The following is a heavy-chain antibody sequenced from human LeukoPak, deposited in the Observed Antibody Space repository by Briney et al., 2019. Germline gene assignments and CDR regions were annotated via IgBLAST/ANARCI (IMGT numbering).Heavy chain of an antibody. D-gene: IGHD1-20*01. CDR1: GGTFSSYA. CDR3: AREIPSNWNDAFDY. CDR2: INPNSGGT. Sequence: ASVKVSCKASGGTFSSYAISWLRQAPGQGPEWMGWINPNSGGTKYAQKFQGKVALTSDSSISTAYMEVSRLQSGDTAIYYCAREIPSNWNDAFDYWGQGTLVTVSS. J-gene: IGHJ4*02. V-gene: IGHV1-2*02.